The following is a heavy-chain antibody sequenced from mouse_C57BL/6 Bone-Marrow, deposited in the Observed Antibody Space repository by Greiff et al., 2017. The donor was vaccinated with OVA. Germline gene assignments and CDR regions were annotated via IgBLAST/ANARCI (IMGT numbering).Heavy chain of an antibody. D-gene: IGHD2-1*01. V-gene: IGHV1-64*01. J-gene: IGHJ1*03. CDR1: GYTFTSYW. Sequence: QVQLQQPGAELVKPWASVKLSCKASGYTFTSYWMHWVKQRPGQGLEWIGMIHPNSGSTNYHEKFKSKATLTVDKSSSTAYMQLSSLTSEDSAVYYCAREGGNYVWYFDVWGTGTTVTVSS. CDR3: AREGGNYVWYFDV. CDR2: IHPNSGST.